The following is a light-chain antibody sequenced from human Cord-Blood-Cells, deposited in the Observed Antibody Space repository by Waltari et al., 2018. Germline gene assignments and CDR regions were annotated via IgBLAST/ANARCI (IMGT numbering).Light chain of an antibody. CDR2: AAS. V-gene: IGKV1-39*01. J-gene: IGKJ3*01. CDR1: QSISSY. Sequence: DIQMTQSPSSLSASVGARVTITCRASQSISSYLNWYQQKPGKAPKLLIYAASSLQSGVPSRFSGSGSGTDFTLTIGSLQPEDFATYYCQQSYSTPFTFGPGTKVDIK. CDR3: QQSYSTPFT.